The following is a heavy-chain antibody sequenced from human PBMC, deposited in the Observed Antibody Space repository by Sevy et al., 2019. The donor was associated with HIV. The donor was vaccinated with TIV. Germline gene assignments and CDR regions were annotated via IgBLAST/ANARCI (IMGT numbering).Heavy chain of an antibody. CDR1: GFTLSDYY. CDR3: ARAVVVAATPGAFDI. Sequence: GGSLRLSCAASGFTLSDYYMSWIRQAPGKGLEWVSYISSSSSYTNYADSVKGRFTISRDNAKNSLYLQMNSLRAEDTAVYYCARAVVVAATPGAFDIWGQGTMVTVSS. J-gene: IGHJ3*02. D-gene: IGHD2-15*01. V-gene: IGHV3-11*06. CDR2: ISSSSSYT.